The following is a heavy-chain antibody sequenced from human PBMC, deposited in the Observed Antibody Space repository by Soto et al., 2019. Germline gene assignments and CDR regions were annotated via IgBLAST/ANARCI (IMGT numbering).Heavy chain of an antibody. V-gene: IGHV3-30*13. CDR3: ARDSSGSYHGWFDP. Sequence: PGGFLRLSCAASGFTVSSYRMSWVRQAPGKGLEWVAVISDNGNNKFYADSVKGRFTISRDNSKNRVYLQMNSLRVEDTAVYYCARDSSGSYHGWFDPWGQGTLVNVSS. CDR1: GFTVSSYR. J-gene: IGHJ5*02. CDR2: ISDNGNNK. D-gene: IGHD3-22*01.